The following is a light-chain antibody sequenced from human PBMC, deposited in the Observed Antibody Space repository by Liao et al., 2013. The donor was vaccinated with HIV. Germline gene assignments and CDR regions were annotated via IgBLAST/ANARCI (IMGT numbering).Light chain of an antibody. V-gene: IGLV3-21*01. CDR3: QVWDSSSDHVV. CDR2: YDS. J-gene: IGLJ2*01. CDR1: NIGTKS. Sequence: SYVLTQPPSVSVAPGQTASITCGGANIGTKSVHWYQQKPGQAPVLVIYYDSDRPSGIPERFSGSNSGNTATLTISRVEAGDEADYYCQVWDSSSDHVVFGGGTKLTVL.